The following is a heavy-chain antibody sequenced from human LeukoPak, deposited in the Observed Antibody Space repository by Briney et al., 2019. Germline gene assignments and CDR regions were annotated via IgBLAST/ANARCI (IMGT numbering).Heavy chain of an antibody. CDR3: ASLPRYCSSTSCYRDY. D-gene: IGHD2-2*01. V-gene: IGHV4-38-2*02. CDR1: GYSISSGYY. J-gene: IGHJ4*02. CDR2: IYHSGST. Sequence: PSETLSLTCTVSGYSISSGYYWGWIRQPPGKGLEWIGSIYHSGSTYYNPSLKSRVTISVDTSKNQFSLKLSFVTAADTAVYYCASLPRYCSSTSCYRDYWGQGTLVTVSS.